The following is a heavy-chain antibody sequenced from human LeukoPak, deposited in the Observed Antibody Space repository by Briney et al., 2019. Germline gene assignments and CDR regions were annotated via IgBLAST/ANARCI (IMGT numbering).Heavy chain of an antibody. D-gene: IGHD6-13*01. V-gene: IGHV1-2*02. CDR2: INPNSGGT. J-gene: IGHJ4*01. Sequence: GASVKVSCKASGYTFTGYYMHWVRQAPGQGLQWMGWINPNSGGTNYAQKFQGRVTMTRDTSISTAYMELSRLRSDDSAVYCTAGVVGIAAAGVFDYSGDRTLVTVSS. CDR1: GYTFTGYY. CDR3: AGVVGIAAAGVFDY.